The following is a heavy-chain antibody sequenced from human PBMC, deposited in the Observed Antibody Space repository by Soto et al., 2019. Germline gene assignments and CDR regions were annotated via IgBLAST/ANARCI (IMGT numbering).Heavy chain of an antibody. Sequence: SETLSLTCSVSGGSISSGDYYWSWIRQPPGKGLEWLGYMFSTGTTYYNPSLKCRITISMATSKSQFSLRLTSVTVADTAAYHRARVVRFCSSPSCRGRNWFNPWGQGTRVTVSS. CDR3: ARVVRFCSSPSCRGRNWFNP. V-gene: IGHV4-30-4*01. D-gene: IGHD2-2*01. J-gene: IGHJ5*02. CDR2: MFSTGTT. CDR1: GGSISSGDYY.